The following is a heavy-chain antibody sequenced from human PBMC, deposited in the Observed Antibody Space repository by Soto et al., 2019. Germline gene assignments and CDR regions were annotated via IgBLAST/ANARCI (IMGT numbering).Heavy chain of an antibody. Sequence: QVQLVQSGAELKKPGASVRVSCKPSGYTLRNYALHWVPQAAGQSLEWLAGVDAGSGRATYSQKVQGRIIFTMDTSATTFYIDLTSLTSENTAVYFCTSDLNGGDPFDYWGQGALVIVSS. CDR2: VDAGSGRA. J-gene: IGHJ4*02. CDR1: GYTLRNYA. CDR3: TSDLNGGDPFDY. D-gene: IGHD2-21*02. V-gene: IGHV1-3*01.